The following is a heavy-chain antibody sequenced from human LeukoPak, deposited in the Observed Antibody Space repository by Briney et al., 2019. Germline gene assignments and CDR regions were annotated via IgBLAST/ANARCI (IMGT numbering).Heavy chain of an antibody. V-gene: IGHV3-30*02. CDR3: AKGRDYVWGSYPDYYFDY. CDR2: IRYDGSNK. Sequence: GGSLRLSCAASGFTFSSYGMHWVRQAPGKGLEWVAFIRYDGSNKYYADSVKGRFTISRDNSKNTLYLQMNSLRAEDTAVYYCAKGRDYVWGSYPDYYFDYWGQGTLVTVSS. D-gene: IGHD3-16*01. J-gene: IGHJ4*02. CDR1: GFTFSSYG.